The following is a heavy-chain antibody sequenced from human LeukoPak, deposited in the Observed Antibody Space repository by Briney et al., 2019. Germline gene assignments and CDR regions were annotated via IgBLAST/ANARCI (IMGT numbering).Heavy chain of an antibody. Sequence: GESLKISCKGSGYSFTSYWIGWVRQMPGKGLEWMGIIYPGDSDTRYSPSFQGQVTISADKSISTAYLQWSSLKASDTAMYYCARCIAVAGNAFDIWGQGTMVTVSS. J-gene: IGHJ3*02. CDR2: IYPGDSDT. V-gene: IGHV5-51*01. D-gene: IGHD6-19*01. CDR3: ARCIAVAGNAFDI. CDR1: GYSFTSYW.